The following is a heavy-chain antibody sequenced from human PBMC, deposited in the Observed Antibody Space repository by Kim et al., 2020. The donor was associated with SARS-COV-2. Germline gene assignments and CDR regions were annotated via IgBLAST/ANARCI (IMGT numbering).Heavy chain of an antibody. CDR3: ARQQGEGSGNPFDY. V-gene: IGHV4-59*13. CDR1: GGSISSYY. CDR2: IYYSGST. D-gene: IGHD2-15*01. Sequence: SETLSLTCTVPGGSISSYYWSWIRQPPGKGLEWIGYIYYSGSTNKNPSLKSRVTISVDTSKNQFSLKLSSVTAADTAVYYCARQQGEGSGNPFDYWGQGTLVTVSS. J-gene: IGHJ4*02.